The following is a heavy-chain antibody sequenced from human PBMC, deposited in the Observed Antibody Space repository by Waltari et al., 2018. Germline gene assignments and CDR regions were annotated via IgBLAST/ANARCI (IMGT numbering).Heavy chain of an antibody. D-gene: IGHD1-20*01. Sequence: EVQLVESGGGLVQPGGSLRLSCAASGFIFSNYWMAWVRQAPGKGLEWVASIKLYGSGTYYVDSVKGRFTISRDNAQNSLYLQMNSLRAEDTASYYCARHNYYFDYWGQGTLVTVSS. CDR3: ARHNYYFDY. CDR2: IKLYGSGT. V-gene: IGHV3-7*04. CDR1: GFIFSNYW. J-gene: IGHJ4*02.